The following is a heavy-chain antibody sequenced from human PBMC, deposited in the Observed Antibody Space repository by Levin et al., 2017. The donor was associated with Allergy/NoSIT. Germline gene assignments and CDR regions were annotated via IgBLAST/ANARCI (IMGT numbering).Heavy chain of an antibody. D-gene: IGHD3-3*01. CDR1: GFTISSNY. J-gene: IGHJ6*02. CDR3: ALWSGYRAPYYYYGMDV. V-gene: IGHV3-53*01. Sequence: SCAASGFTISSNYMSWVRQAPGKGLEWVSVIYSGGSTYYADSVKGRFTISRDNSKNTLYLQMNSLRAEDTAVYYCALWSGYRAPYYYYGMDVWGQGTTVTVSS. CDR2: IYSGGST.